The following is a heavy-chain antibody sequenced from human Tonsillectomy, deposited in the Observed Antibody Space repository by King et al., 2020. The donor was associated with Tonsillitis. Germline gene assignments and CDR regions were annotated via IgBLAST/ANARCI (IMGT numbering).Heavy chain of an antibody. V-gene: IGHV3-53*01. CDR1: GFTVSSNY. D-gene: IGHD5-12*01. CDR2: LYSGGST. Sequence: VQLVESGGGLIQPGGSLRLSCAASGFTVSSNYMSWVRQAPGKGLEWVSVLYSGGSTYYADPVKGRFTISRDNSKNTLYLQMQSLRAEDTAVYYCARGRGYSGYHCDYWGQGTLVTVSS. CDR3: ARGRGYSGYHCDY. J-gene: IGHJ4*02.